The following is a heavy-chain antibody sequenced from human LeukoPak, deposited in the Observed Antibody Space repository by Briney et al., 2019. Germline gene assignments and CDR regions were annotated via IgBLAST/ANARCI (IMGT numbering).Heavy chain of an antibody. J-gene: IGHJ6*02. V-gene: IGHV1-2*04. D-gene: IGHD2-8*01. Sequence: APVKVSCKASGYTFTGYYMHWVRQAPGQGLEWMGWINPNSGGTNYAQKFQGWVTMTRDTSISTAYMELSRLRSDDTAVYYCASELRHTPYYYGMDVWGQGTTVTVSS. CDR1: GYTFTGYY. CDR3: ASELRHTPYYYGMDV. CDR2: INPNSGGT.